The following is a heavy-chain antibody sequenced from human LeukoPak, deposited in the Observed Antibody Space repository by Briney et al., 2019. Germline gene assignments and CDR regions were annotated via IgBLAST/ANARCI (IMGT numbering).Heavy chain of an antibody. J-gene: IGHJ4*02. D-gene: IGHD6-19*01. Sequence: GGSLRLSCAASGFTFSSFEMNWVRQAPGKGLEWVANIKQDESEKYYVDSVKGRFTISRDNAKNSLYLQMNSLRAEDTAVYYCARDLGSGGWGADYWGQGTLVTVSS. CDR2: IKQDESEK. CDR1: GFTFSSFE. CDR3: ARDLGSGGWGADY. V-gene: IGHV3-7*01.